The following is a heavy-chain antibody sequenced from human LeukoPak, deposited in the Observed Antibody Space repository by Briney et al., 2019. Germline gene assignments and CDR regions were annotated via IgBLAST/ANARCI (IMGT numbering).Heavy chain of an antibody. CDR3: ASDTWVGEHDAFDI. J-gene: IGHJ3*02. D-gene: IGHD1-26*01. V-gene: IGHV1-2*02. CDR2: INPNSGGT. CDR1: GYTFTSYG. Sequence: APVKVSCKASGYTFTSYGISWVRQAPGQGLEWMGWINPNSGGTNYAQKFQGRVTMTRDTSISTAYMELSRLRSDDTAVYYCASDTWVGEHDAFDIWGQGTMVTVSS.